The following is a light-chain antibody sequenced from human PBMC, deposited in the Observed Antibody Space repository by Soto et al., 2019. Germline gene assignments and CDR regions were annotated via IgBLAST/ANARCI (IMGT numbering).Light chain of an antibody. CDR3: QQYGSSVRT. Sequence: EIVLTQSPGTLSFSPGERATLSCRASQSLSSNYLAWYQQKPGQALRLLIYGASSRATGIPDRFSGSGSGTDFTLTISRLEPEDFAVYYCQQYGSSVRTFGQGTKLEIK. J-gene: IGKJ2*01. V-gene: IGKV3-20*01. CDR1: QSLSSNY. CDR2: GAS.